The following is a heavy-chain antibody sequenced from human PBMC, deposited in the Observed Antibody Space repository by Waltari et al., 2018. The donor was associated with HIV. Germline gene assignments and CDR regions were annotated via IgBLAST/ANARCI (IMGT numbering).Heavy chain of an antibody. Sequence: EVQLVESGGVVVQPGGSLRLSCAASGFTFDDYTLHWVRQAPGKGLEWVSLISWDGGSTYYADSVKGRFTISRDNSKNSLYLQMNSLRTEDTALYYCAKAAGISIYDSSGYFDYWGQGTLVTVSS. CDR2: ISWDGGST. D-gene: IGHD3-22*01. CDR3: AKAAGISIYDSSGYFDY. J-gene: IGHJ4*02. CDR1: GFTFDDYT. V-gene: IGHV3-43*01.